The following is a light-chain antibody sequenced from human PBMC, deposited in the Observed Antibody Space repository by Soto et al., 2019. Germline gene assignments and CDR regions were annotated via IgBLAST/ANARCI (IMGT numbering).Light chain of an antibody. Sequence: EIVMTQSPATLSVSPGERATLSCRASQSVGSNLAWYQQKPGQAPRLLISGASTRATGIQARFSGSGSGTEFTLTISSLQSEDFAVYYCQQYNYWPYTFGQGTKLEIK. CDR3: QQYNYWPYT. V-gene: IGKV3-15*01. CDR2: GAS. J-gene: IGKJ2*01. CDR1: QSVGSN.